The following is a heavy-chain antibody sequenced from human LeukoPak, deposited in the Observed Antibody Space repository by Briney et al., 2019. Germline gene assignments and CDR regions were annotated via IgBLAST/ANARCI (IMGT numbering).Heavy chain of an antibody. D-gene: IGHD6-19*01. J-gene: IGHJ4*02. V-gene: IGHV1-18*01. Sequence: ASVKVSCKASGYTFTSYGISWVRQAPGQGHEWMGWISAYNGNTNYAQKLQGRVTMTTDTSTSTAYMELRSLRSDDTAVYYCARDLRYSSGWYNVDYWGQGTLVTVSS. CDR3: ARDLRYSSGWYNVDY. CDR1: GYTFTSYG. CDR2: ISAYNGNT.